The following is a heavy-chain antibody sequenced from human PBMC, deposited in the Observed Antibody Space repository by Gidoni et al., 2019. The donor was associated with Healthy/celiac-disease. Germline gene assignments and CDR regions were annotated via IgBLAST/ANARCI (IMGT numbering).Heavy chain of an antibody. CDR3: AREGGYGSGSYDYYYYGMDV. V-gene: IGHV3-21*01. CDR1: GFTFSSYS. Sequence: EVQLVESGGRLVKPGGSLRLSCAASGFTFSSYSMNWVRQAPGKGLEWVSSISSSSSYIYYADSVKGRFTISRDNAKNSLYLQMNSLRAEDTAVYYCAREGGYGSGSYDYYYYGMDVWGQGTTVTVSS. CDR2: ISSSSSYI. J-gene: IGHJ6*02. D-gene: IGHD3-10*01.